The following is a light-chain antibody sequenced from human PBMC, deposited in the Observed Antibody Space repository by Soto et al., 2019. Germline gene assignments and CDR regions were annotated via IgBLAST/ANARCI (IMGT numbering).Light chain of an antibody. CDR2: DAS. V-gene: IGKV3-20*01. J-gene: IGKJ1*01. CDR3: QQYGYSPPWT. Sequence: EIELTQSPATLSLSPGERATLSCRASQSIPSNYLAWYQQKPGQAPRLLIYDASSRATGIPDRFSGSGSGTDFTLTISRLEPEDLGVYYCQQYGYSPPWTFGQGTKV. CDR1: QSIPSNY.